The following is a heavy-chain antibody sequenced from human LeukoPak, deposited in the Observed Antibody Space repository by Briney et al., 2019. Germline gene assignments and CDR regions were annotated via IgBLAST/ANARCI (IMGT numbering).Heavy chain of an antibody. Sequence: GGSLRLSCAASGFTFSDYWMTWVRQAPGKGLEWVANIKPDGSQKLYADSVRGRFTISRDNAKNSLFLQLNSLRVDDTAVYYCARDLFRTDSDIDYWGQGTLVTVSS. CDR2: IKPDGSQK. D-gene: IGHD1-1*01. CDR3: ARDLFRTDSDIDY. J-gene: IGHJ4*02. CDR1: GFTFSDYW. V-gene: IGHV3-7*01.